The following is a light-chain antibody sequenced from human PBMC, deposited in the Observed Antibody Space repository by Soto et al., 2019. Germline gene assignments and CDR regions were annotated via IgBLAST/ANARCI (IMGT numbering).Light chain of an antibody. CDR2: SNN. V-gene: IGLV1-44*01. J-gene: IGLJ1*01. CDR1: SSNIGSNT. Sequence: QSALTQPPSESGTPGQRFTISCSGSSSNIGSNTVNWYQQLPGTAPKLLIYSNNQRPSGVPDRFSGSKSGTSASLAISGLQSEDEADYYCAAWDDSLNGLYVFGTGTKVTVL. CDR3: AAWDDSLNGLYV.